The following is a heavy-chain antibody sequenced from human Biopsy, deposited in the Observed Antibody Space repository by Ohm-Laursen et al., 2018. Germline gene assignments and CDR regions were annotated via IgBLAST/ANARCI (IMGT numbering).Heavy chain of an antibody. J-gene: IGHJ4*02. Sequence: SLRLSCAASGFTVSSNYMSWVRQAPGKGPEWVSVIYSGGSTYYADSVKGRFTISRDNSKNTLYLQMNSLRAEDTAVYYCARGGIAVAGTNFDYWGQGTLVTVSS. CDR3: ARGGIAVAGTNFDY. V-gene: IGHV3-66*01. CDR1: GFTVSSNY. D-gene: IGHD6-19*01. CDR2: IYSGGST.